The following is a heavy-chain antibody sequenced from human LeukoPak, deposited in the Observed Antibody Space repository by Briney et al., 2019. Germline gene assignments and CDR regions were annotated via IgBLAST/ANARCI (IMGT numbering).Heavy chain of an antibody. V-gene: IGHV3-53*05. J-gene: IGHJ6*03. CDR1: GFTVSNNY. D-gene: IGHD3-16*01. Sequence: GGSLRLSCAASGFTVSNNYMSWVRQAPGKGLEWVSVTYSGGRTYYADSVKGRFTISRDNAKNSLYLQMNSLRAEDMALYYCAKGGGGRLIYYYYMDVWGKGTTVTVSS. CDR3: AKGGGGRLIYYYYMDV. CDR2: TYSGGRT.